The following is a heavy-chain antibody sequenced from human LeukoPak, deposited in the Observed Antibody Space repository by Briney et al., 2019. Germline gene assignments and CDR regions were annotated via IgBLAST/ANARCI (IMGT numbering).Heavy chain of an antibody. CDR3: ARDTYGSGSYYNAPLDY. V-gene: IGHV3-66*01. CDR2: IYSGGST. D-gene: IGHD3-10*01. J-gene: IGHJ4*02. Sequence: QPGGSLRLSCAASGFTVSSNYMSWVRQAPGKGLEWVSVIYSGGSTYYADSVKGRFTISRDNAKNSLYLQLNSLRAEDTAVYYCARDTYGSGSYYNAPLDYWGQGTLVTVSS. CDR1: GFTVSSNY.